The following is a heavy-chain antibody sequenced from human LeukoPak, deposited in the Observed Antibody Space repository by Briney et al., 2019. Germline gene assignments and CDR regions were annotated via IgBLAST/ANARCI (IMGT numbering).Heavy chain of an antibody. CDR2: IYYSGST. CDR3: ARDVSYYDYVWGSYGYSNWFDP. J-gene: IGHJ5*02. Sequence: SETLSLTCTVSGGTISRYYWSWIRQPPGKGLEWIGYIYYSGSTNYNPSLKSRVTISVDTSKNQFSLKLSSVTAADTAVYYCARDVSYYDYVWGSYGYSNWFDPWGQGTLGTVSS. CDR1: GGTISRYY. V-gene: IGHV4-59*12. D-gene: IGHD3-16*01.